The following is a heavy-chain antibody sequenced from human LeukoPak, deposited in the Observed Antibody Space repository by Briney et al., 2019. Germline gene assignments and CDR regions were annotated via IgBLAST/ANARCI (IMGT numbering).Heavy chain of an antibody. Sequence: ASVKVSCKSCGYTFTSYYRHWVRQAPGQGLEWMGIINPSGGSTSYAQKFQGRVTMTRDTSTSTVYMELSSLRSEDTAVYYCARGYYDSGIGAAFDIWGQGTMVTVSS. CDR3: ARGYYDSGIGAAFDI. CDR2: INPSGGST. D-gene: IGHD3-22*01. CDR1: GYTFTSYY. V-gene: IGHV1-46*01. J-gene: IGHJ3*02.